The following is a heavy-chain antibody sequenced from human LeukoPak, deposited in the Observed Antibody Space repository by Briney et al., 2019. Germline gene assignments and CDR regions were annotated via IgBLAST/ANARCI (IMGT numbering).Heavy chain of an antibody. CDR1: GDSVSSGY. CDR2: IYDNGVT. J-gene: IGHJ1*01. V-gene: IGHV4-4*09. CDR3: GRGHRYSRD. D-gene: IGHD2-15*01. Sequence: SETLSVSCNVSGDSVSSGYWTWIRQSPAKGLEWIGFIYDNGVTDYNPSLKSRLIISLDTSKNQFSLNLRSVSAADSAIYCAGRGHRYSRDWGQGILVAVSS.